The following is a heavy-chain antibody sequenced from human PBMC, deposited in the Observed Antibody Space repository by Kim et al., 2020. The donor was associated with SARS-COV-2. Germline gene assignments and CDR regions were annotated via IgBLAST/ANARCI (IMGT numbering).Heavy chain of an antibody. D-gene: IGHD2-2*01. Sequence: GGSLRLSCAASGFTFSSYGMHWVRQAPGKGLEWVAVISYDGSNKYYADSVKGRFTISRDNSKNTLYLQMNSLRAEDTAVYYCAKDRGIVVVPAAIAYYFDYWGQGTLVTASS. CDR3: AKDRGIVVVPAAIAYYFDY. CDR1: GFTFSSYG. J-gene: IGHJ4*02. CDR2: ISYDGSNK. V-gene: IGHV3-30*18.